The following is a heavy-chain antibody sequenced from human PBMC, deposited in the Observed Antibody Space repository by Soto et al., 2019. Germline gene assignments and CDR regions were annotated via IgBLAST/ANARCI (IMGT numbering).Heavy chain of an antibody. CDR1: GGTFSSYA. J-gene: IGHJ4*02. V-gene: IGHV1-69*06. CDR3: AIGPLEMATTAVFEH. CDR2: IIPIFGTA. D-gene: IGHD5-12*01. Sequence: GASVKVSCKASGGTFSSYAISWVRQAPLQVLEWMVGIIPIFGTANYAQKFQGRVTITADKSTSTAYMELSSLRYEDTAVYYCAIGPLEMATTAVFEHWGQGTLVTVSS.